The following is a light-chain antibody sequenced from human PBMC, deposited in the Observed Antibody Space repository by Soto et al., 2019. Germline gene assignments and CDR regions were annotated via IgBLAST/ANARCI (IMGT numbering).Light chain of an antibody. V-gene: IGLV1-40*01. Sequence: QSVLTQPPSVSGAPGQRVTISCTGSSSNIGSCYYVHWYQQLPGTAHKLLNYGNHHRPSGVPDRFSGSKSGTSASLAITGLQAEDEADYYCQSYDSSLSGLVFGGGTKLTVL. CDR1: SSNIGSCYY. CDR3: QSYDSSLSGLV. J-gene: IGLJ2*01. CDR2: GNH.